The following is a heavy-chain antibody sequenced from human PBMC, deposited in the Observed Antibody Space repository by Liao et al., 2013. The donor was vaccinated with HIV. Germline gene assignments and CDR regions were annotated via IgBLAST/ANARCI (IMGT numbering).Heavy chain of an antibody. CDR2: IYTSGST. J-gene: IGHJ4*02. CDR3: ARDYYYDSSGSFSFDY. D-gene: IGHD3-22*01. Sequence: QVQLQESGPGLVKPSETLSLTCTVSGGSISSYYWSWIRQPAGKGLEWIGRIYTSGSTNYNPSLKSRVTMSVDTSKNQFSLKLSSVTAADTAVYYCARDYYYDSSGSFSFDYWGQGTLVTVSS. V-gene: IGHV4-4*07. CDR1: GGSISSYY.